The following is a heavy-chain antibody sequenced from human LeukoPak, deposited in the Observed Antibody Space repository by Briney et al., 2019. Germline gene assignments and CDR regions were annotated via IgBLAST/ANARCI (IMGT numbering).Heavy chain of an antibody. CDR1: GFTFSSYE. J-gene: IGHJ5*02. CDR2: ISSSGSTI. CDR3: ASAAAVAGRVDP. V-gene: IGHV3-48*03. Sequence: PGGSLRLSCAASGFTFSSYEMNWVRQAPGKGLEWVSYISSSGSTIYYADSVKGRFTISRDNAKNSLYLQMNSLRAEDTAVYYCASAAAVAGRVDPWGQGTLVTVSS. D-gene: IGHD6-19*01.